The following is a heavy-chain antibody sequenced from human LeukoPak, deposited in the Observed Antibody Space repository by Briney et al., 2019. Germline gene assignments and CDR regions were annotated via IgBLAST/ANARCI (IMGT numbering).Heavy chain of an antibody. D-gene: IGHD2-2*01. Sequence: GSSVKVSCKASGGTFSSYAISWVRQAPGQGLEWMGRIIPILGIANYAQKFQGRVTITADKSTSTAYMELSSLRSEDTAVYYCARDCSGTSCYDYWGQGTLVTVSS. CDR2: IIPILGIA. CDR1: GGTFSSYA. CDR3: ARDCSGTSCYDY. J-gene: IGHJ4*02. V-gene: IGHV1-69*04.